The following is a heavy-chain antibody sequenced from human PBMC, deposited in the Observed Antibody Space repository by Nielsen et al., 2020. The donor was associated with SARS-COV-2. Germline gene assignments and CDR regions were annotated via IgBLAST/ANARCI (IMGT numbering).Heavy chain of an antibody. Sequence: ASVKVSCKASGYTFTGYYMHWVRQAPGQGLEWMGWINPNSGGTNYAQKFQGWVTMTRDTSISTAYMELSSLRSEDTAVYYCARGQLWLRIGFDYWGQGTLVTVSS. CDR1: GYTFTGYY. J-gene: IGHJ4*02. CDR3: ARGQLWLRIGFDY. CDR2: INPNSGGT. V-gene: IGHV1-2*04. D-gene: IGHD5-18*01.